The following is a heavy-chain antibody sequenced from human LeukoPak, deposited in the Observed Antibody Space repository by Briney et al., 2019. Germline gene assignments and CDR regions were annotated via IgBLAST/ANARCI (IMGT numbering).Heavy chain of an antibody. CDR3: ARVGGRVSIGGDC. Sequence: GGSLRLSCAASGFTFSTYWMHWVRQAPGKGLVWVSRIKSDGSATTYADFVKGRFTVSRDNAKNTLYLQMSSLRAEDTAMYFCARVGGRVSIGGDCWGQGTLVTVSS. J-gene: IGHJ4*02. CDR1: GFTFSTYW. CDR2: IKSDGSAT. V-gene: IGHV3-74*03. D-gene: IGHD3-10*01.